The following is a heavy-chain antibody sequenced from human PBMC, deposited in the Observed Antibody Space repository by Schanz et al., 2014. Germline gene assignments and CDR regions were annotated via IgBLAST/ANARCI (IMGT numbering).Heavy chain of an antibody. D-gene: IGHD3-10*01. J-gene: IGHJ6*02. CDR3: ARDPSFSMVRGVIIDSYYYGMDV. Sequence: QVQLVQSGAEVKKPGSSVKVSCTASGGTFSSYTISWIRQAPGQGLEWMGRIIPVLAIADYAQKFQGRVTITADKSTSTASKELSSLRSEDTAVYYCARDPSFSMVRGVIIDSYYYGMDVWGQGTTVTVSS. V-gene: IGHV1-69*08. CDR2: IIPVLAIA. CDR1: GGTFSSYT.